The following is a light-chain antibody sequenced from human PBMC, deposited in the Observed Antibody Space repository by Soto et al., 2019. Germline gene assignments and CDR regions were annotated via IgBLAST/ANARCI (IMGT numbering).Light chain of an antibody. J-gene: IGLJ1*01. CDR2: EVS. V-gene: IGLV2-14*01. CDR3: SSYTSSSTYV. Sequence: QSVLTQPAYVSGSPGQSIAISCTGTSSDVGGYNSVSWYQQHPGKAPKLMISEVSNRPSGVSNRFSGSKSGNTASLTISGLQAEDEADYYCSSYTSSSTYVFGTGTKLTVL. CDR1: SSDVGGYNS.